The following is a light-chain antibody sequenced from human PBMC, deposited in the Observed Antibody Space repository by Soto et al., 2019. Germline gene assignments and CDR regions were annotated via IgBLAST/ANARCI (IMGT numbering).Light chain of an antibody. CDR1: SSDVGKYSY. J-gene: IGLJ2*01. CDR2: EVS. Sequence: QSALTQPASVSGSPGQSITISCTGTSSDVGKYSYVSWYQQHPAKAPKLMIFEVSNRPSGVSNRFSGSKSGNTASLTNSGLQAEDEADYYCSSYTGSSINTVVFGGGTKLTV. CDR3: SSYTGSSINTVV. V-gene: IGLV2-14*01.